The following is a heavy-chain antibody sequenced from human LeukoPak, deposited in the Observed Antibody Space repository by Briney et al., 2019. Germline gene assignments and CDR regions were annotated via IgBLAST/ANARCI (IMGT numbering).Heavy chain of an antibody. CDR1: GDSISSSDYY. CDR3: VRGKWPASTGGNWFDP. CDR2: IYYNGEN. V-gene: IGHV4-30-4*01. Sequence: KSSETLSLTCSVSGDSISSSDYYWNWIRQSPGKGLEWIAFIYYNGENFYNPSLKSRLTLSVEASRNEFSLKLRSVTAADTAVYYCVRGKWPASTGGNWFDPWGQGTLVTVSS. J-gene: IGHJ5*02. D-gene: IGHD4-17*01.